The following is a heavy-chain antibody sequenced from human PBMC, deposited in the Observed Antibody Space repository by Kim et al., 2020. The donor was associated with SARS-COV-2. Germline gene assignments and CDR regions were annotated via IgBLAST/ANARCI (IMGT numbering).Heavy chain of an antibody. D-gene: IGHD1-7*01. CDR2: INWNSGGI. CDR1: GFTFEDYA. V-gene: IGHV3-9*01. CDR3: AKGRNYYYYYGMDV. Sequence: GGSLRLSCAASGFTFEDYAMHWVRQAPGKGLEWVSGINWNSGGIGYADSVKGRFTISRDNAKNSLYLQMNSVRGDDTALYYCAKGRNYYYYYGMDVWGHGTTVTVSS. J-gene: IGHJ6*02.